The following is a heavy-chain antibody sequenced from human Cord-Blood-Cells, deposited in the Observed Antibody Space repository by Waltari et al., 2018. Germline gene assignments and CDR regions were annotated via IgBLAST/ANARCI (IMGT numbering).Heavy chain of an antibody. CDR1: GFTFSSSA. Sequence: EVQLLESGGGLVQPGGSLRLSCAASGFTFSSSAMSWVRQAPGKGLEWVSAISGSGGSTYYADSVKGRFTISRDNSKNTLYLQMNSLRAEDTAVYYCANAVGATTDYYYYGMDVWGQGTTVTVSS. CDR2: ISGSGGST. CDR3: ANAVGATTDYYYYGMDV. V-gene: IGHV3-23*01. D-gene: IGHD1-26*01. J-gene: IGHJ6*02.